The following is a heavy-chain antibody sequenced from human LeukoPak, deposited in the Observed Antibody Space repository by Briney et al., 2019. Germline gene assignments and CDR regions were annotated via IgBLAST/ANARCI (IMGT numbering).Heavy chain of an antibody. Sequence: GGSLRLSCAASGFTFSSYGMHWVRQAPGKGLEWVAVISYDGSNKYYADSVKGRFTISRDNSKNTLYLQMNSLRAKDTAVYYCAKDTIGSDYRVNWFDPWGQGTLVTVSS. CDR2: ISYDGSNK. J-gene: IGHJ5*02. V-gene: IGHV3-30*18. CDR3: AKDTIGSDYRVNWFDP. D-gene: IGHD4-11*01. CDR1: GFTFSSYG.